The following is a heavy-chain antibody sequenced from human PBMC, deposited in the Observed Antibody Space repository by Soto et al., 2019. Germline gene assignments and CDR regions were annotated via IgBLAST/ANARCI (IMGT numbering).Heavy chain of an antibody. D-gene: IGHD3-22*01. CDR1: GFTFTSSA. Sequence: SVKVSCKASGFTFTSSAVQWVRQARGQRLEWIGWIVVGSGNTNYAQKFQERVTITRDMSTSTAYMELSSLRSEDTAVYYCRASSSQYDSSGYYYAFDIWGQGTMVTVSS. CDR2: IVVGSGNT. CDR3: RASSSQYDSSGYYYAFDI. V-gene: IGHV1-58*01. J-gene: IGHJ3*02.